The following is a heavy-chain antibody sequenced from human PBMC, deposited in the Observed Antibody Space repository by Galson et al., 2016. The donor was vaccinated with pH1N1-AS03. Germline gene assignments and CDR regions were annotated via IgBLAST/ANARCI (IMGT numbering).Heavy chain of an antibody. J-gene: IGHJ6*02. Sequence: CAITGDSVSSNSAAWNRIRQSPSRGLEWLGRTYYRSRWYNDYALSVKSRITINPDTSKNQFSLHLNSVTSEDTAVYYCARGRSSAMDVWGQGTTVTVSS. CDR2: TYYRSRWYN. CDR1: GDSVSSNSAA. D-gene: IGHD5/OR15-5a*01. V-gene: IGHV6-1*01. CDR3: ARGRSSAMDV.